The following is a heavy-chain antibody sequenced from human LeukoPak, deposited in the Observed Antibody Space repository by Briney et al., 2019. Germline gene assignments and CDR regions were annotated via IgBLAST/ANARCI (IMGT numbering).Heavy chain of an antibody. J-gene: IGHJ3*02. CDR1: GITFSNYG. Sequence: PGRSLRLSCAASGITFSNYGMHWARQAPGKGLEWVAVISDDGGNLHYADSVKGRFTISRDNAKNSLYLQMNSLRAEDTALYYCAKDIRASTDDAFDIWGQGTMVTVSS. V-gene: IGHV3-30*18. CDR3: AKDIRASTDDAFDI. CDR2: ISDDGGNL. D-gene: IGHD2-2*01.